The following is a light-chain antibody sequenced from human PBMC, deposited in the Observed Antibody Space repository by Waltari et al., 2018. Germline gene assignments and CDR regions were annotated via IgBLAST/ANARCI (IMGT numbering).Light chain of an antibody. Sequence: QSALTPPASVSGSPGQSITISCTGTIRYVGNYNLVPWYQHHPGKAPKLILYEVSERPSGVSNRFSGSKSGNTASLTISGLQAEDEADYYCCSYARYTSLVFGGGTRLTVL. V-gene: IGLV2-23*02. J-gene: IGLJ3*02. CDR2: EVS. CDR3: CSYARYTSLV. CDR1: IRYVGNYNL.